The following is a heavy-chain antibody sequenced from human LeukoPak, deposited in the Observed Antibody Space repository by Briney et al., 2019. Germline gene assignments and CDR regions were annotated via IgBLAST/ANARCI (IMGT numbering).Heavy chain of an antibody. Sequence: SETLSLTRAVYGGSFSGYYWSWIRQPPGKGLEWIGEINHSGSTNYNPSLKSRVTISVDTSKNQFSLKLSSVTAADTAVYYCARGPLPVTTSPNWFDPWGQGTLVTVSS. D-gene: IGHD1-14*01. J-gene: IGHJ5*02. CDR2: INHSGST. V-gene: IGHV4-34*01. CDR3: ARGPLPVTTSPNWFDP. CDR1: GGSFSGYY.